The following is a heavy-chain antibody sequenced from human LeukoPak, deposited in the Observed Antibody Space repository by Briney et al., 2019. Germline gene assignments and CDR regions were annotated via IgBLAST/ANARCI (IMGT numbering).Heavy chain of an antibody. CDR2: IKSKTDGGKT. Sequence: GGSLTLSWAPYGFTFSNAWMNWVRQAPGKGLEWVVRIKSKTDGGKTDYATHVKGRFTISRDDSKNTLYLQMNSLKTEDTAVYYCTTDQGGSYWENHWGQGTLVTVSS. CDR3: TTDQGGSYWENH. CDR1: GFTFSNAW. J-gene: IGHJ4*02. D-gene: IGHD1-26*01. V-gene: IGHV3-15*01.